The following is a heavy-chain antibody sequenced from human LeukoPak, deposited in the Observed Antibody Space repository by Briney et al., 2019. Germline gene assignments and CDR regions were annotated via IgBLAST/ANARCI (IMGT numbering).Heavy chain of an antibody. V-gene: IGHV3-30*18. D-gene: IGHD4-17*01. Sequence: GGSLRLSCAASGFTFSSYGMHWVRQAPGKWLEWVAVISYDRSNKYAADSVKGRFTISRDNSKNTLYLQKNSLRAEDTAVYYCANYGDYYYFYYWGQGTLVSVSS. CDR1: GFTFSSYG. J-gene: IGHJ4*02. CDR3: ANYGDYYYFYY. CDR2: ISYDRSNK.